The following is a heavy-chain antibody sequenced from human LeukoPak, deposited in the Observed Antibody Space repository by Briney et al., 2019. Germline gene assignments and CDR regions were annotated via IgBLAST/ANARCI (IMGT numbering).Heavy chain of an antibody. V-gene: IGHV4-34*01. CDR3: ARRSSRRYYDILTGPNWFDP. D-gene: IGHD3-9*01. Sequence: SETLSLICAVYGGSFSGYYWSWIRQPPGKGLEWIGEINHSGSTNYNPSLKSRVTISVDTSKNQFSLKLSSVTAADTAVYYCARRSSRRYYDILTGPNWFDPWGQGTLVTVSS. J-gene: IGHJ5*02. CDR2: INHSGST. CDR1: GGSFSGYY.